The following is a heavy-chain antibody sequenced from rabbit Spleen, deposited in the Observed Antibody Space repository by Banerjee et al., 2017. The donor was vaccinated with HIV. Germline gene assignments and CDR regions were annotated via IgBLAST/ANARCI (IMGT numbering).Heavy chain of an antibody. Sequence: QEQLVESGGGLVQPGGSLTLSCKASGIDLMSIAMSWVRQAPGKGLEWIGDIYPVFGITNYANGVKGRFTCSKTSSTTVTLQMTRLTAADTATYFCARDGAGGSYFALWGPGTLVTVS. CDR3: ARDGAGGSYFAL. J-gene: IGHJ4*01. CDR1: GIDLMSIA. CDR2: IYPVFGIT. D-gene: IGHD8-1*01. V-gene: IGHV1S47*01.